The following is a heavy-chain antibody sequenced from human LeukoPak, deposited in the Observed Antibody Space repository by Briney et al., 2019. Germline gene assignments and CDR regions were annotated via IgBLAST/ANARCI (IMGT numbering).Heavy chain of an antibody. J-gene: IGHJ4*02. CDR3: ARATYYYGSGSSHFDY. D-gene: IGHD3-10*01. CDR1: GGSISGYY. Sequence: SETLSLTCTVSGGSISGYYWSWIRQPPGKGLEWIGYIYYSGSTNYNPSLKSRVTISVDTSKNQFSLKLSSVTAADTAVYYCARATYYYGSGSSHFDYWGQGTLVTVSS. CDR2: IYYSGST. V-gene: IGHV4-59*01.